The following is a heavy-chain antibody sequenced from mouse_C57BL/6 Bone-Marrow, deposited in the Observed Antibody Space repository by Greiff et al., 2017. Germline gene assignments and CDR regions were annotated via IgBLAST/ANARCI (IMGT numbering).Heavy chain of an antibody. Sequence: QVQLQQSGAELVKPGASVKMSCKASGYTFTSYWITWVKQRPGQGLEWIGDIYPTSGRTNYNEKFKSQAILTVDTSSNTAYMQLSSLTSEDSAVFYFARPGPLGRGVATWGAETPLTVSS. CDR1: GYTFTSYW. CDR3: ARPGPLGRGVAT. CDR2: IYPTSGRT. D-gene: IGHD6-1*01. V-gene: IGHV1-55*01. J-gene: IGHJ1*01.